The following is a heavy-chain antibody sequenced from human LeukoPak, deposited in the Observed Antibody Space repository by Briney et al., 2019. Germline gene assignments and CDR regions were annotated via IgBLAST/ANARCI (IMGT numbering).Heavy chain of an antibody. J-gene: IGHJ6*02. D-gene: IGHD3-22*01. CDR2: IYYSGST. Sequence: SETLSLTCTVSVGSISSYYWSWIRQPPGKGLEWIGYIYYSGSTNYNPSLKSRVPISVDTSKNQFSLKLSSVTAADTAVYYCARDRFTIIADDSYYSYGMDVWGQGTTVTVSS. CDR1: VGSISSYY. V-gene: IGHV4-59*01. CDR3: ARDRFTIIADDSYYSYGMDV.